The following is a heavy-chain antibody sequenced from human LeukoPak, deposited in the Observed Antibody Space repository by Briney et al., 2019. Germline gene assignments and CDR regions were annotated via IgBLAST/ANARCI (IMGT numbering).Heavy chain of an antibody. V-gene: IGHV4-59*01. CDR2: IYYDGST. J-gene: IGHJ5*02. Sequence: SETLSLTCTVSGGSISSYHWSWIRQPPGKGLEWIGYIYYDGSTNYNPSLKSRVTISVDTSKDQFSLKLTSVTAADTAVYYCARGRISGDWFAHLDLWGKGTLVTVSS. CDR1: GGSISSYH. CDR3: ARGRISGDWFAHLDL. D-gene: IGHD3/OR15-3a*01.